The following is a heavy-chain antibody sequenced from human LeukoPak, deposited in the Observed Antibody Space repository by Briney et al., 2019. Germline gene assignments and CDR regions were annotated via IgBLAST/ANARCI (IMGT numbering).Heavy chain of an antibody. D-gene: IGHD3-22*01. CDR1: GGSISSGGYY. V-gene: IGHV4-31*03. CDR2: IYYSGST. Sequence: SQTLSLTCTVSGGSISSGGYYWSWIRQHPGKGLAWIGYIYYSGSTYYNPSLKSRVTISVDTSKNQFSLKLSSVTAADTAVYYCARASGYYDSSGYYSPTSNYYYGMDVWGQGTTVTVSS. CDR3: ARASGYYDSSGYYSPTSNYYYGMDV. J-gene: IGHJ6*02.